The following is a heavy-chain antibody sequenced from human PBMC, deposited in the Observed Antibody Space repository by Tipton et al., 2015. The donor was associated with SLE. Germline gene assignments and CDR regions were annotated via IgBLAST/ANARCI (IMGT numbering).Heavy chain of an antibody. CDR3: ARGGTAMAYWYFDL. V-gene: IGHV4-59*08. CDR1: GGSISSYY. D-gene: IGHD5-18*01. CDR2: IYYSGST. Sequence: TLSLTCTVSGGSISSYYWSWIRQPPGKGLEWIGYIYYSGSTNYNPSLKSRVTIPVDTSKNQFSLKLSSVTAADTAVYYCARGGTAMAYWYFDLWGRGTLVTVSS. J-gene: IGHJ2*01.